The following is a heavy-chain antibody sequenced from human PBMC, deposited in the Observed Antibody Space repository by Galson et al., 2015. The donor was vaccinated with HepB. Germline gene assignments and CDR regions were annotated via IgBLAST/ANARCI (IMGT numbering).Heavy chain of an antibody. J-gene: IGHJ5*02. V-gene: IGHV6-1*01. D-gene: IGHD6-13*01. CDR3: TRGILASGNDH. Sequence: CAISGDSVSSNSTAWNWIRQSPSRGLEWLGKTFYRSKWYHESAVSVRSRITFYPDTSKNQLSLQLKSVTPEDTAVYYCTRGILASGNDHWGQGTLVTV. CDR2: TFYRSKWYH. CDR1: GDSVSSNSTA.